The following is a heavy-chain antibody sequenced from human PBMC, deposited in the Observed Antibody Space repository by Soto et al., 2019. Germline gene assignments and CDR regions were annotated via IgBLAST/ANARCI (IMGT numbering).Heavy chain of an antibody. V-gene: IGHV3-48*03. CDR1: GLTFSSFE. CDR2: ISSSGGGSI. D-gene: IGHD6-19*01. Sequence: LRLSCADSGLTFSSFEMNWVRQAPGKGLEWISYISSSGGGSIYYADSVKGRFTISRDNAKSSLFLQMNSLRAEDTAVYYCVRDGSTGWHFDSWGQGTLVTVSS. CDR3: VRDGSTGWHFDS. J-gene: IGHJ4*02.